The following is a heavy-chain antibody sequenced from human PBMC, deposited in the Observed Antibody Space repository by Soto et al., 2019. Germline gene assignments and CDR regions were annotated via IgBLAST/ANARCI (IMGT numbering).Heavy chain of an antibody. CDR2: INDSGNS. J-gene: IGHJ6*03. D-gene: IGHD3-10*01. CDR3: ARGLILWFGELSRRGGYYYYMDV. CDR1: GGSFSGYQ. Sequence: QVQLQQRGAGLLKPSETLSLTCAVYGGSFSGYQWSWIRQTPGKGLEWIGEINDSGNSNYNPSLNSRVPLFRATPKRQISLKLSSVTAADTAVYYCARGLILWFGELSRRGGYYYYMDVRGKGTTVIVSS. V-gene: IGHV4-34*01.